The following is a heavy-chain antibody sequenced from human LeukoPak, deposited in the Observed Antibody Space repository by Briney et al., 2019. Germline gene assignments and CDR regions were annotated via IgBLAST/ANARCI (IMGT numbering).Heavy chain of an antibody. CDR1: GFTVSSNY. V-gene: IGHV3-53*01. D-gene: IGHD2-2*01. J-gene: IGHJ6*03. CDR3: AQRYCSSTSCHLGPYYYYMDV. CDR2: IYSGGST. Sequence: PGGSLRLSCAASGFTVSSNYMSWVRQAPGKGLEWVSVIYSGGSTYYADSVKGRFTISRDNSKNTLYLQMNSLRPEDTAVYYCAQRYCSSTSCHLGPYYYYMDVWGKGTTVTISS.